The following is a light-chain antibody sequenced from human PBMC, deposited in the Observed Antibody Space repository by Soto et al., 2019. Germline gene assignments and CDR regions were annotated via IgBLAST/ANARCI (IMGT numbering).Light chain of an antibody. CDR1: NSNLGAGYD. CDR2: GNR. J-gene: IGLJ3*02. V-gene: IGLV1-40*01. Sequence: QSVLTQPPSVSGAPGQRVTISCTGNNSNLGAGYDVHWYQQLPGAAPKLVIFGNRNRPSGVPERFSGSKSGTSASLAITGPQAGEEVDYYCKPYDYTLLPLGFGEGTNL. CDR3: KPYDYTLLPLG.